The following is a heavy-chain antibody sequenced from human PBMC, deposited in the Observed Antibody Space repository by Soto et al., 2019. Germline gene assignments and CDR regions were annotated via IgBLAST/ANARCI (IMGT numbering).Heavy chain of an antibody. D-gene: IGHD2-2*01. CDR2: IWFDGCNK. CDR1: GFTFSSYG. Sequence: GGSLRLSCAASGFTFSSYGMHWVRQAPGKGLEWVAVIWFDGCNKFYADSVKGQFTISRDNSNNTVYLQRNSLRAEDTAVYYCARASQVVPAAVDMDFWGQGTLVTVSS. J-gene: IGHJ4*02. V-gene: IGHV3-33*01. CDR3: ARASQVVPAAVDMDF.